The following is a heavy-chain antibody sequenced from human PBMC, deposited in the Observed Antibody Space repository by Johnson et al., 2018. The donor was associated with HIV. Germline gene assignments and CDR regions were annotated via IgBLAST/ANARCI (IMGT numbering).Heavy chain of an antibody. Sequence: VQLVESGGGVVQPGGSLRLSCAASGFTVSSNYMSWVRQAPGKGLEWVSVIYSGGSTYYADSVKGRFTISRDNSKNTLYLQMNSLRAEDTAVYYCARDVANYYDPGAFDIWGQGTMVTVSS. V-gene: IGHV3-66*01. D-gene: IGHD3-22*01. CDR1: GFTVSSNY. CDR2: IYSGGST. J-gene: IGHJ3*02. CDR3: ARDVANYYDPGAFDI.